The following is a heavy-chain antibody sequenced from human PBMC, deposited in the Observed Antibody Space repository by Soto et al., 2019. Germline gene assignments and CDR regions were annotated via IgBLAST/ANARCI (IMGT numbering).Heavy chain of an antibody. D-gene: IGHD3-22*01. CDR3: ARDGTLYDRSAYYYLY. CDR1: GCTFSNYA. J-gene: IGHJ4*02. Sequence: EASVKVSCKASGCTFSNYAVNWVRQAPGQGLEWMGGIIPIFGTANYAQKFQGRVTITADDSTRRAYMELSSLRSDDTAVYYCARDGTLYDRSAYYYLYWGQGTQVTVSS. V-gene: IGHV1-69*01. CDR2: IIPIFGTA.